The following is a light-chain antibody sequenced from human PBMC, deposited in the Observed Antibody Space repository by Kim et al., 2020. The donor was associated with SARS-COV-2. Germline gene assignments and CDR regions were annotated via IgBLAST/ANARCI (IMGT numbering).Light chain of an antibody. CDR2: NAS. CDR3: LENNSYSALT. J-gene: IGKJ4*01. Sequence: QVTQAPSTLSAAIGDRVTITCRTSYSIDDWLAWYQQKPGKAPRLLVYNASILQSGVPSRFSGSGFGTEFSLTISSLQPGDIATYYCLENNSYSALTFGEGTKVDIK. V-gene: IGKV1-5*01. CDR1: YSIDDW.